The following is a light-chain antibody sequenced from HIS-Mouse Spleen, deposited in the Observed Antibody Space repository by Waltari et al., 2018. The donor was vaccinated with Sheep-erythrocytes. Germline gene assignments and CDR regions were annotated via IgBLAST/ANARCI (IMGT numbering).Light chain of an antibody. Sequence: SSELTQDPAVSVALGQTVRLTCQGDSLRSYYESWYQQKPGQAPVLVIYGKNNRPSGIPDRFSGSSSGNTASLTITGAQAEDEADYYCNSRDSSGNHLVFGGGTKLTVL. CDR1: SLRSYY. V-gene: IGLV3-19*01. J-gene: IGLJ3*02. CDR3: NSRDSSGNHLV. CDR2: GKN.